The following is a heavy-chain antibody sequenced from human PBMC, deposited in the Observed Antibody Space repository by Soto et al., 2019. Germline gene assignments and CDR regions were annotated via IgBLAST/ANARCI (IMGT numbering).Heavy chain of an antibody. D-gene: IGHD5-18*01. CDR3: ARDPGYSYGYFYFDY. J-gene: IGHJ4*02. CDR2: INAGNGNT. Sequence: ASVKVSCKASGYTFSNYGITWVRQAPGQRLEWMGWINAGNGNTKYSQKFQGRVTITRDTSASTAYMELSSLRSEDTAVYYCARDPGYSYGYFYFDYWGQG. V-gene: IGHV1-3*01. CDR1: GYTFSNYG.